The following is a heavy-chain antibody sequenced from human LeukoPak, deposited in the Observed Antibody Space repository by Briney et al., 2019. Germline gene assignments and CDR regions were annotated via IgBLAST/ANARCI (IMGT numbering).Heavy chain of an antibody. V-gene: IGHV3-48*01. CDR1: GFTFSSYA. D-gene: IGHD2-2*01. CDR3: ARDRDIVVAPVANYMDV. CDR2: ITSSSHTI. Sequence: GGSLRLSCAASGFTFSSYAMSWVRQAPGKGLEWVSYITSSSHTIYYADSVKGRFTISRDNAKNSLYLQMNSLRAEDTAVYYCARDRDIVVAPVANYMDVWGKGTTVTVSS. J-gene: IGHJ6*03.